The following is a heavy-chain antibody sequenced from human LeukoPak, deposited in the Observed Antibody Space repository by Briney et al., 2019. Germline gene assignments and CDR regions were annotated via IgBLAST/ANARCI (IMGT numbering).Heavy chain of an antibody. J-gene: IGHJ3*02. V-gene: IGHV3-23*01. CDR1: GFTFSSYA. Sequence: GGPLRLSCAASGFTFSSYAMSWVRQAPGKGLEWVSAISGSGGSTYYADSVKGRFTISRDNSKNTLYLQMNSLRAEDTAVYYCAKDLRFLEWLFSPGAFDIWGQGTMVTVSS. D-gene: IGHD3-3*01. CDR3: AKDLRFLEWLFSPGAFDI. CDR2: ISGSGGST.